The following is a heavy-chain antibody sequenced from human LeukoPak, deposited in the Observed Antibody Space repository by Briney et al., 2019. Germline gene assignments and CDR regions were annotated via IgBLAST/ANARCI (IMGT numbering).Heavy chain of an antibody. V-gene: IGHV1-2*02. CDR2: IDPNSGGT. D-gene: IGHD3-10*01. Sequence: GASVKVSCKASGYTFTGYYMHWVRQAPGQGLDRMGLIDPNSGGTNYARKFEGRVTMTRDTSISTDSMELSRLKSDDTAVYYCALMLRGVIYHFDSWGQGTLVTVSP. CDR3: ALMLRGVIYHFDS. J-gene: IGHJ4*02. CDR1: GYTFTGYY.